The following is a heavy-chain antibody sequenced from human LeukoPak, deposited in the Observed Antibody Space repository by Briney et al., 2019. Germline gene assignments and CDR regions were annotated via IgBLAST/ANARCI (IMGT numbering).Heavy chain of an antibody. CDR2: INPNSGGT. CDR1: GYTFTDYY. Sequence: ASVKVSCKASGYTFTDYYMHWVGQAPGQGLEWMGRINPNSGGTNYAQKFHGRVTMTRDTSINTAYMELSRLRSDDTAVYYCAADKKLGDFDYWGQGTLVTVSS. CDR3: AADKKLGDFDY. D-gene: IGHD7-27*01. V-gene: IGHV1-2*06. J-gene: IGHJ4*02.